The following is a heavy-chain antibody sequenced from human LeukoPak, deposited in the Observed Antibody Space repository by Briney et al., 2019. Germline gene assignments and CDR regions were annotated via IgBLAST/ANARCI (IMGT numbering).Heavy chain of an antibody. V-gene: IGHV1-46*01. CDR2: INPSGGST. J-gene: IGHJ4*02. Sequence: ASVKVSCKASGYTFTSYYMHWVRQAPGQGLEWMGIINPSGGSTSYAQKFQGRVTMTRDTSTSTVYMELSSLRSEDTAVYYCARGSGVVKPGYHFDYWGQGTLVTVSS. CDR1: GYTFTSYY. CDR3: ARGSGVVKPGYHFDY. D-gene: IGHD3-3*01.